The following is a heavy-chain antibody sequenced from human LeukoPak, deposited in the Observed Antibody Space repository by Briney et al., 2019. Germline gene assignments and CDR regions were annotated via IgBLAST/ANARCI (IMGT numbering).Heavy chain of an antibody. CDR3: ARDRSIAARPTENDY. V-gene: IGHV1-18*01. J-gene: IGHJ4*02. D-gene: IGHD6-6*01. CDR2: ISAYNGNT. Sequence: ASVKVSCKASGYTFTSYAISWVRQAPGQGLEWMGWISAYNGNTNYAQKLQGRVTMTTDTSTSTAYMELRSLRSDDTAVYYCARDRSIAARPTENDYWGQGTLVTVSS. CDR1: GYTFTSYA.